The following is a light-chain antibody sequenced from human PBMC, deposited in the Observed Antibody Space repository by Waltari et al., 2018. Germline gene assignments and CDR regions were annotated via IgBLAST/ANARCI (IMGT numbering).Light chain of an antibody. J-gene: IGKJ1*01. CDR3: QETYSSPPST. Sequence: DIQVTQSPSSLSAPVGDRVSITCRASQSIGNYLNWYQHKPGKAPKLLIYSASSLQSWVPSRFSGSGSGTEFTLTITSLQPEDFATYYCQETYSSPPSTFGPGTKVEVK. CDR2: SAS. CDR1: QSIGNY. V-gene: IGKV1-39*01.